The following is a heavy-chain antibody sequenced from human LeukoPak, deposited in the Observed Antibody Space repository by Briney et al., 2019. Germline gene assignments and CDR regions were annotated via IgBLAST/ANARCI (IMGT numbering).Heavy chain of an antibody. CDR3: DRGWCNFDY. J-gene: IGHJ4*02. Sequence: PGGSLRLSCAASGFTFSSYGMHWVRQAPGKGLEWVSGINNSGDRRFYADSVKGRFTISRDNSKNTLYLQMNSLRAEDTAVYYCDRGWCNFDYWGQGTRVTVSS. CDR1: GFTFSSYG. V-gene: IGHV3-23*01. D-gene: IGHD2-21*01. CDR2: INNSGDRR.